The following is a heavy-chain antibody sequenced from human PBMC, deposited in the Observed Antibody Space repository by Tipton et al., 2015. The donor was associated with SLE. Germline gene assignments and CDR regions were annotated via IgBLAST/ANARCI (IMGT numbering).Heavy chain of an antibody. V-gene: IGHV4-59*01. J-gene: IGHJ6*02. CDR3: ARISVDTTMAQLVDYGMDV. CDR2: IFYTGST. D-gene: IGHD5-18*01. Sequence: TLSLTCTVSGGSISSDYWTWIRQPPGKGLEWIGSIFYTGSTTYNPSLKSRLTMSVDTPKNQISLKLTSVTAADTAVYYCARISVDTTMAQLVDYGMDVWGQGTTVTASS. CDR1: GGSISSDY.